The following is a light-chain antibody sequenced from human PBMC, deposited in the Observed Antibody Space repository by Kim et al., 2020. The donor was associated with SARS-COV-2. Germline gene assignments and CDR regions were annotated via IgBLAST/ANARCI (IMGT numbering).Light chain of an antibody. CDR1: KLGDRY. Sequence: VPPGQTAVISCFGEKLGDRYAYWFQQKPGQAPLLVIYEDVRRPSGVPERFSASNSGNTATLTISGTQAMDEADYYCQAWDSGMIIFGGGTQLTVL. V-gene: IGLV3-1*01. J-gene: IGLJ2*01. CDR2: EDV. CDR3: QAWDSGMII.